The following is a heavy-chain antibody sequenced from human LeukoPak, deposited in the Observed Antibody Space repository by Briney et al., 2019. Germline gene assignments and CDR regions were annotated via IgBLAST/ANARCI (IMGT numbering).Heavy chain of an antibody. V-gene: IGHV3-23*01. Sequence: PGGSLRLSCAASGFTFSSYAMSWVRQAPGKGLEWVSAISGSGGSTYYADSVKGRFTISRDNSKNTLYPQMNSLRAEDTAVYYCAKGSSSGSTGWFDPWGQGTLVTVSS. CDR1: GFTFSSYA. J-gene: IGHJ5*02. CDR2: ISGSGGST. CDR3: AKGSSSGSTGWFDP. D-gene: IGHD6-13*01.